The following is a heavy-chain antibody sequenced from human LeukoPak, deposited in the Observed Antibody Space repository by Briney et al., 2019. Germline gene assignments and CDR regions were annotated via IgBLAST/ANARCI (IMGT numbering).Heavy chain of an antibody. D-gene: IGHD6-19*01. CDR1: GYTFSSYD. J-gene: IGHJ4*02. CDR2: MNPHSGNT. Sequence: ASVKVSCKASGYTFSSYDINWVRQATGQGLEWMGWMNPHSGNTGYAQKFQGRLTITKNSSISTAYMELSSLRSDDTAVYYCARFSVRSGWYLDYWGQGTLVTVSS. CDR3: ARFSVRSGWYLDY. V-gene: IGHV1-8*03.